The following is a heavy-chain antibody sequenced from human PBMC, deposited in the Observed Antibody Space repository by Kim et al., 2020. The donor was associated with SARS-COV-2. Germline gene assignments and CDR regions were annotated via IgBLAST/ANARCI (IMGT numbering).Heavy chain of an antibody. CDR1: GFTFSSYW. CDR2: INSDRSST. V-gene: IGHV3-74*01. D-gene: IGHD3-10*01. CDR3: ARGNTMVRGVLDY. Sequence: GGSLRLSCAASGFTFSSYWMHWVRQAPGKGLVWVSRINSDRSSTSYADSVKGRFTISRDNAKNTLYLQMNSLRAEDTAVYYCARGNTMVRGVLDYWGQGTLVTVSS. J-gene: IGHJ4*02.